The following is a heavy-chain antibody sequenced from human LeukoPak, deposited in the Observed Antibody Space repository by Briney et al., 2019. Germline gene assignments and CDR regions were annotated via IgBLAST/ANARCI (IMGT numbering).Heavy chain of an antibody. D-gene: IGHD2-2*02. J-gene: IGHJ4*02. CDR3: ARAGGIVVVPAGIRGAYFDY. CDR1: GFAFSSYA. Sequence: GGSLRLSCAASGFAFSSYAMHWVRQAPGKGLEWVAVISYDGSNKYYADSVKGRFTISRDNSKNTLYLQMNSLTAEDTALYYCARAGGIVVVPAGIRGAYFDYWGQGTLVSVSS. CDR2: ISYDGSNK. V-gene: IGHV3-30-3*01.